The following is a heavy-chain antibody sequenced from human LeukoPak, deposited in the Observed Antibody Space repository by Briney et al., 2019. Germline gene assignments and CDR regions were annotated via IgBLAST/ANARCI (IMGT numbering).Heavy chain of an antibody. CDR2: ISYDGSNK. V-gene: IGHV3-30*03. Sequence: GRSLRLSCAASGFTFSSYGIHWVRQAPGKGLEWVAVISYDGSNKYYADSVKGRITISRDNSKNTLYLQMNSLRAEDTAVYYCVTNYYDSSGPLHHYYYGMDVWGQGTTVTVSS. CDR3: VTNYYDSSGPLHHYYYGMDV. J-gene: IGHJ6*02. D-gene: IGHD3-22*01. CDR1: GFTFSSYG.